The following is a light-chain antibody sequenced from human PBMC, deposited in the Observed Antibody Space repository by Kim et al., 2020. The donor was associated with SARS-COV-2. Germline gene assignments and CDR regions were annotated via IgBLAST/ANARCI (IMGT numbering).Light chain of an antibody. Sequence: ASVGDRVTITCRASQGTSNSLAWYQQQPGRAPNLLIYAASTLQSGVPSRFSGSGSGTEFTLTISSLQPEDFATYYCQQVNVFPLTFGGGTKVDIK. J-gene: IGKJ4*01. CDR1: QGTSNS. V-gene: IGKV1-9*01. CDR3: QQVNVFPLT. CDR2: AAS.